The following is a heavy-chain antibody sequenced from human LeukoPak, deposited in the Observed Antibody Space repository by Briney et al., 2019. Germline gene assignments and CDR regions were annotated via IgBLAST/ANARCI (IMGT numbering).Heavy chain of an antibody. CDR2: IYYSGNT. V-gene: IGHV4-39*01. D-gene: IGHD3-22*01. Sequence: SETLSLTCTVSGGSISTSSYYWGWIRQPPGKGLEWIGSIYYSGNTYYNPSLKSRVTITLDTSKNQFSLKLSSVTAADKAVYYCARHISSGFYEYWGQGTLVTVSS. CDR1: GGSISTSSYY. J-gene: IGHJ4*02. CDR3: ARHISSGFYEY.